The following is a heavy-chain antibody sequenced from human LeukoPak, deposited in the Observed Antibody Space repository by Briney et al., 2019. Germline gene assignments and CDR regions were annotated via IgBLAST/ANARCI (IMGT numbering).Heavy chain of an antibody. V-gene: IGHV3-73*01. CDR3: ARDQGQGVDFFDF. D-gene: IGHD2-15*01. Sequence: GGSLRLSCAASGFTFSGSAMHWVRQASGKGLEWVGRIRSKANSYATAYAASVKGRFTISRDDSKNTAYLQMNSLKTEDTAVYYCARDQGQGVDFFDFWGQGVLVTVSS. CDR2: IRSKANSYAT. J-gene: IGHJ4*02. CDR1: GFTFSGSA.